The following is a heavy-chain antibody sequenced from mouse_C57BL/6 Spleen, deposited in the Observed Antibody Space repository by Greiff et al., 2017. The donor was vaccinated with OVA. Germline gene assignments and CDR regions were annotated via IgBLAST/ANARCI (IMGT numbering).Heavy chain of an antibody. V-gene: IGHV1-72*01. CDR2: IGPNGGGT. CDR3: ARRHFDY. CDR1: GYTFTSYW. Sequence: QVQLQQPGAELVKPWASVKLSCTASGYTFTSYWMRWVKQSPGRGLEWIGRIGPNGGGTKHTEMFKSNATRTVYLPSSTAYMQLSSLTSGASAVYYCARRHFDYWGQGTTLTVSS. J-gene: IGHJ2*01.